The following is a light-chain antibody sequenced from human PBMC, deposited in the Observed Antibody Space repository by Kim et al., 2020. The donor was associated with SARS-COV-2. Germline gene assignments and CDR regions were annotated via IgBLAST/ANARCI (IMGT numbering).Light chain of an antibody. V-gene: IGLV3-19*01. CDR3: NSRDSNDNVV. CDR1: SLRSYY. CDR2: GKN. J-gene: IGLJ2*01. Sequence: SSELTQDPAVSVALGQTFRITCQGDSLRSYYATWYQQKPGQAPIVVIYGKNNRPSGIPDRFSGSSSGNTASLTITVTQAGDEADYYCNSRDSNDNVVFGGGTQLT.